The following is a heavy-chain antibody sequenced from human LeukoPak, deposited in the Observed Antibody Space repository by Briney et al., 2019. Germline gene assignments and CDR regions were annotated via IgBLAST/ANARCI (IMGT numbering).Heavy chain of an antibody. D-gene: IGHD6-19*01. Sequence: PGGSLRLSCAASTFTFSSYTMHWVRQAPGKGLEWVAFIRYDGSNKYYADSVKGRFTISRDNSKNTLYLQMNSLRAEDTAVYYCANAVTVAGGAFDIWGQGTMVTVSS. V-gene: IGHV3-30*02. J-gene: IGHJ3*02. CDR3: ANAVTVAGGAFDI. CDR2: IRYDGSNK. CDR1: TFTFSSYT.